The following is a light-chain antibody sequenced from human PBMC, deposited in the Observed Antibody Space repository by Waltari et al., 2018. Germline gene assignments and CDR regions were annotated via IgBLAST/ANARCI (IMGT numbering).Light chain of an antibody. Sequence: DIQMTQSPSPLSASVGDRVTILFRASQTINSDLSWYQQKPGKAPKLLIYGASSLQSGVPSRFSGGGSGTDFTLTISSMQPEDFATYYCQQSHSSPLTFGGGTKVEIK. CDR3: QQSHSSPLT. V-gene: IGKV1-39*01. CDR2: GAS. J-gene: IGKJ4*01. CDR1: QTINSD.